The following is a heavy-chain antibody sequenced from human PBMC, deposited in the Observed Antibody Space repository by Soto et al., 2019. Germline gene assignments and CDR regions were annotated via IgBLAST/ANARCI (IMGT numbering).Heavy chain of an antibody. CDR3: ARGSCSGGSCY. V-gene: IGHV5-10-1*01. Sequence: GESLKISCKASGFIFTSYWLSWVRQMPGKGLEWMGMLNPKDSFANYSPSFRGHVTISPDTSVTTAYLKWSSLKASDTAIYYCARGSCSGGSCYWGQGTLVTVSS. CDR2: LNPKDSFA. D-gene: IGHD2-15*01. CDR1: GFIFTSYW. J-gene: IGHJ4*02.